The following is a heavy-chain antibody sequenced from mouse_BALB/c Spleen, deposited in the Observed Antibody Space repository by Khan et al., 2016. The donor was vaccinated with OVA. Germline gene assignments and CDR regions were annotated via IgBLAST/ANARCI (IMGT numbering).Heavy chain of an antibody. CDR3: ARRNYFGYTFAY. CDR2: ISPGSGDT. D-gene: IGHD1-2*01. V-gene: IGHV1-77*01. CDR1: GYTFSDYY. Sequence: QVQLKQLGAELARPGASVKLSCKASGYTFSDYYINWVKQRTGQGLEWIGEISPGSGDTYYNEKFKGKATLTADKSSSTAYMQLSSLTSEASAVYFCARRNYFGYTFAYWGQGTLVTVSA. J-gene: IGHJ3*01.